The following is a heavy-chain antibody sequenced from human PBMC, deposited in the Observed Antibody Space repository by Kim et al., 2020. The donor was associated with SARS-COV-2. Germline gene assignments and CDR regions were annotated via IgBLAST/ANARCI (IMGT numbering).Heavy chain of an antibody. J-gene: IGHJ3*02. V-gene: IGHV3-30*04. CDR3: ARDRHWEGIAAAGTGLFAFDI. Sequence: GGSLRLSCAASGFTFSSYAMHWVRQAPGKGLEWVAVISYDGSNKYYADSVKGRFTISRDNSKNTLYLQMNSLRAEDTAVYYCARDRHWEGIAAAGTGLFAFDIWGQGTMVTVSS. CDR1: GFTFSSYA. D-gene: IGHD6-13*01. CDR2: ISYDGSNK.